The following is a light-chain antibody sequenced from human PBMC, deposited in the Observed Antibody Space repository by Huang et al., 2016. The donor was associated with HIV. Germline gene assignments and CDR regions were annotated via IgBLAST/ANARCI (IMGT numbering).Light chain of an antibody. CDR3: QQSNSYPYT. V-gene: IGKV1-5*03. CDR1: QSISSW. CDR2: KAS. J-gene: IGKJ2*01. Sequence: DIQMTQSPSTLSASVGDRVTITCRASQSISSWLAWYQQIPGKAPKLLIYKASSLQSGVPSRFNGSGSGTEFTLTINSLQPGDFATDHCQQSNSYPYTFGQGTKLEIK.